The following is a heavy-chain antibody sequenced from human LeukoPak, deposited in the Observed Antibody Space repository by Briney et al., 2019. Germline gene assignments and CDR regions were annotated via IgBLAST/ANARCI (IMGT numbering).Heavy chain of an antibody. CDR1: GFTFSSYP. Sequence: GGSLRLSCAASGFTFSSYPMHWVRQAPGKGLEWVAVISYDGSDKYYADSVKGRFTISRDNSKNTLYLQMNSLRAEDTAVYYCAKEYYDFWSGQNRYDPFDYWGQGTLVTVSS. CDR2: ISYDGSDK. D-gene: IGHD3-3*01. CDR3: AKEYYDFWSGQNRYDPFDY. V-gene: IGHV3-30-3*01. J-gene: IGHJ4*02.